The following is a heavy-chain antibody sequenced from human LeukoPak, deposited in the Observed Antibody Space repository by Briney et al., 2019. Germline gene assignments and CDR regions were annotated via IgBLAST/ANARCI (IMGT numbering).Heavy chain of an antibody. V-gene: IGHV3-7*01. D-gene: IGHD1-26*01. CDR3: ARWSGSYPDY. CDR1: GFNFRSFW. Sequence: QTGGSLRLSCAASGFNFRSFWMSWLRQAPGKGLEWVANIKPDGTEKYYVDSVKGRFTISRDNAKNSLYLQMNSLRAEDTAVYYCARWSGSYPDYWGQGTLVTVSS. J-gene: IGHJ4*02. CDR2: IKPDGTEK.